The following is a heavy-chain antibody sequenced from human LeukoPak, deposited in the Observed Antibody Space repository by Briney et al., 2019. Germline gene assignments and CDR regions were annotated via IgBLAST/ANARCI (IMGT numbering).Heavy chain of an antibody. CDR2: ISHDGNSR. V-gene: IGHV3-30*04. CDR3: ASDSAWNLHGGYLDH. D-gene: IGHD2-15*01. J-gene: IGHJ4*02. CDR1: GFSSYNLA. Sequence: PGGSLRLSCATSGFSSYNLAFHCVRQAPGKGLEWVSLISHDGNSRKYADSVKGRFIVSRDNSKNTLYLQMNSLRSEDTAVYYCASDSAWNLHGGYLDHWGQGTLVSVSS.